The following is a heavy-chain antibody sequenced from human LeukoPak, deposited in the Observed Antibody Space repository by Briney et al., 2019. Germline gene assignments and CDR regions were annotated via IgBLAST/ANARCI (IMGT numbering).Heavy chain of an antibody. CDR1: GYTFTSYY. D-gene: IGHD4/OR15-4a*01. V-gene: IGHV1-46*01. CDR3: ASLVPETMALDY. J-gene: IGHJ4*02. CDR2: IDPSGGST. Sequence: GASVKVSCKASGYTFTSYYMHWVRQAPGQGLEWMGIIDPSGGSTSYAQKFQGRVTMTRDTSTSTVYMQLSSLRSEDTAVYYCASLVPETMALDYWGQGTLVTVSS.